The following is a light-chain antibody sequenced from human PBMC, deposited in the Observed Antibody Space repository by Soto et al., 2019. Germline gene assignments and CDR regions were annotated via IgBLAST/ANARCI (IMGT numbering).Light chain of an antibody. CDR2: VAS. Sequence: IVMTQSPATLSVSPGERATLSCRAIQSVSSNLACYQQKPGQAPRLLIYVASTRATGIPARFSGSGSGTEFTLTINSLQSEDFAVYYCQQYNNXPRTCGQGTKV. CDR1: QSVSSN. J-gene: IGKJ1*01. V-gene: IGKV3-15*01. CDR3: QQYNNXPRT.